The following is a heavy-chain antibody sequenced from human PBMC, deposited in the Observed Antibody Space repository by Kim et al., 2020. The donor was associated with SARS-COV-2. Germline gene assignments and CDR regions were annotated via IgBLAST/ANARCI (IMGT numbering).Heavy chain of an antibody. CDR3: VRLMEDYDFWSGYHHAGGMDV. V-gene: IGHV4-59*13. J-gene: IGHJ6*02. D-gene: IGHD3-3*01. Sequence: SETLSLTCTVSGGSISSYYWSWIRQPPGKGLEWIGYIYYSGSTNYNPSLKSRVTISVDTSKNQFSLKLSSVTAADTAVYYCVRLMEDYDFWSGYHHAGGMDVWGQGTTVTVSS. CDR2: IYYSGST. CDR1: GGSISSYY.